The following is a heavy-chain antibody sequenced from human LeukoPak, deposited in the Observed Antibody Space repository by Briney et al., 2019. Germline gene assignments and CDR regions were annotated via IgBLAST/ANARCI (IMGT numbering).Heavy chain of an antibody. Sequence: PSETLSLTCAVSGGSISNGGYSWSWIRQPPGKGLEWIGYIYHSGSTYYNPSLKSRLTISVDRSKNQFSLKLSSVTAADTAVYYCARAHYGDYADYWGQGTLVTVSS. D-gene: IGHD4-17*01. V-gene: IGHV4-30-2*01. J-gene: IGHJ4*02. CDR1: GGSISNGGYS. CDR2: IYHSGST. CDR3: ARAHYGDYADY.